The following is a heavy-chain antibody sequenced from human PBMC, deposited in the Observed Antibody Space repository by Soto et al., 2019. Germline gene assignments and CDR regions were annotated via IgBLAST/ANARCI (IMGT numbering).Heavy chain of an antibody. J-gene: IGHJ6*02. CDR2: IYPIDSDI. D-gene: IGHD2-2*01. CDR1: GYIFTTYW. CDR3: ATYQDPYYYGMDV. Sequence: GESLKISCKGSGYIFTTYWIGWVRQMPGKGLEWMGIIYPIDSDIKYSPSFQGQVTLSVDKSISTAYLQWSSLKASDTAMYFCATYQDPYYYGMDVWGQGTTVTVSS. V-gene: IGHV5-51*01.